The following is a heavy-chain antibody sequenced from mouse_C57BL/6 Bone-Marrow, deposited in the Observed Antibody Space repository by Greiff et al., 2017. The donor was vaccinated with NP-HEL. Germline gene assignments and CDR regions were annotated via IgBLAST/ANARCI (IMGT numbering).Heavy chain of an antibody. CDR3: ARYYYGGGYFDY. J-gene: IGHJ2*01. CDR1: GYTFTDYG. D-gene: IGHD1-1*01. Sequence: QVQLQQPGAGLVKPGASVKLSCKASGYTFTDYGMHWVKQRPGRGLEWIGRIDPNSGGPKYNEKFKSRATLPVDNPSSTASMKLSSLTSEDSAVSYCARYYYGGGYFDYWGQGTTLTVSS. CDR2: IDPNSGGP. V-gene: IGHV1-72*01.